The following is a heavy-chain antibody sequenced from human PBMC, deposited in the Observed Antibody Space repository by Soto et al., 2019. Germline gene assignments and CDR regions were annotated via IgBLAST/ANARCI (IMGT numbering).Heavy chain of an antibody. Sequence: QITLKESGTTLVKPTQTLTLTCTFSGFSLRSRGVGVNWIRQPPGKALEWLALIYWDDDKRYRPSLKGRLTSTKDTPKNPVVLTMTIRAPVEPATFYFVHKSPELGGDTWGQGTLVTVSS. CDR1: GFSLRSRGVG. CDR2: IYWDDDK. D-gene: IGHD1-7*01. CDR3: VHKSPELGGDT. J-gene: IGHJ5*02. V-gene: IGHV2-5*02.